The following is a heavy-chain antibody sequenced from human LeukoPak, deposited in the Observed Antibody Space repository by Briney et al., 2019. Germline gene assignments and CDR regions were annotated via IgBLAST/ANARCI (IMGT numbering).Heavy chain of an antibody. CDR2: IYYSGST. J-gene: IGHJ6*02. CDR3: ARDLPYSSGWYGYYYYYYGMDV. CDR1: GGSISSYY. Sequence: SETLSLTCTVSGGSISSYYWSWIRQPPGKGLEWIGYIYYSGSTNYNPSLKSRVTMSVDTSKNQFSLKLSSVTAADTAVYYCARDLPYSSGWYGYYYYYYGMDVWGQGTTVTVSS. V-gene: IGHV4-59*12. D-gene: IGHD6-19*01.